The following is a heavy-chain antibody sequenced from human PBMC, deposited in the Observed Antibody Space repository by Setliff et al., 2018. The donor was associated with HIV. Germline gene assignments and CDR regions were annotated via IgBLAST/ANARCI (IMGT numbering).Heavy chain of an antibody. Sequence: PSETLSLTCSVSAFTMSSYYWNFFRQPPGGGLEWIGCVYYSGTTNYSPSLKSRVTISIDTSKNQFSLRLSSVTAADTAMYYCARGPKLTTRREGVFDTWGRGTMVTVSS. CDR3: ARGPKLTTRREGVFDT. V-gene: IGHV4-59*01. D-gene: IGHD4-17*01. J-gene: IGHJ3*02. CDR1: AFTMSSYY. CDR2: VYYSGTT.